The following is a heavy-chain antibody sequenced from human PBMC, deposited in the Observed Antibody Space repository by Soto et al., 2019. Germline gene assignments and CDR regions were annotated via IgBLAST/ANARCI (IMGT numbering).Heavy chain of an antibody. V-gene: IGHV4-39*01. D-gene: IGHD2-15*01. CDR3: AGQTFTIAAASHGRSNWFDP. CDR1: GGSITSSSHF. J-gene: IGHJ5*02. CDR2: IYFTGNT. Sequence: SETLSLTCTASGGSITSSSHFWGWVRQPPGKGLEWIGTIYFTGNTYYTPSLKSRLTMSIDTSKNEFSLRLNSVTAAETAVYYCAGQTFTIAAASHGRSNWFDPWGPGTLVTVSS.